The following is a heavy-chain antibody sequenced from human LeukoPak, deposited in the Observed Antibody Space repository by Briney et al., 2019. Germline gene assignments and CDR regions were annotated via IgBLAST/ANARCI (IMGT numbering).Heavy chain of an antibody. Sequence: SETLSLTCAVYGGSFSGYYWSWIRQPPGKGLEWIGEINHSGSTNCNPSLKSRVTISVDTSKNQFSLKLSSVTAADTAVYYCARAQITMIVVVITTERAFDIWGQGTMVTVSS. CDR1: GGSFSGYY. D-gene: IGHD3-22*01. J-gene: IGHJ3*02. V-gene: IGHV4-34*01. CDR2: INHSGST. CDR3: ARAQITMIVVVITTERAFDI.